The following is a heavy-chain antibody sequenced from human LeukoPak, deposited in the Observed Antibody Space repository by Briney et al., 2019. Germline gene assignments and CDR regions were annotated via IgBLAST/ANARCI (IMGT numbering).Heavy chain of an antibody. Sequence: GGSLRLACAASGFTFSSYAMHWVRQAPGKGLEWVAVISYDGSNKYYADCVKGRFTIYRDSSKNTMYMQMNSLRAEDTAVYYCARGSRRHIVVVTATLDYWGQGTLVTVSS. CDR3: ARGSRRHIVVVTATLDY. V-gene: IGHV3-30-3*01. J-gene: IGHJ4*02. CDR2: ISYDGSNK. D-gene: IGHD2-21*02. CDR1: GFTFSSYA.